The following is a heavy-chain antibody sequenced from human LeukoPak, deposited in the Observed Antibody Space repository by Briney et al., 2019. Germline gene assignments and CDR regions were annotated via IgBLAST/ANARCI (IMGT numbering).Heavy chain of an antibody. D-gene: IGHD6-13*01. CDR3: ASEELVRSGYFGY. Sequence: GGSLRLSCAASGFTLSSYWMSWVRQAPGRGLEWVANIKQEGSEKYYVDSVKGRFTISRDNTKNSLYLQMNSMRAEDTAVYYCASEELVRSGYFGYWGQGTLVTVSS. CDR2: IKQEGSEK. CDR1: GFTLSSYW. J-gene: IGHJ4*02. V-gene: IGHV3-7*01.